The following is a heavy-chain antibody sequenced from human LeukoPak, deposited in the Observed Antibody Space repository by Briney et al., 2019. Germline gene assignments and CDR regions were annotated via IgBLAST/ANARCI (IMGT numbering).Heavy chain of an antibody. D-gene: IGHD6-13*01. CDR1: GGSISSGSYY. CDR2: IYTSGST. J-gene: IGHJ3*02. V-gene: IGHV4-61*02. Sequence: PSGTLSLTCTVSGGSISSGSYYWSWIRQPAGKGLEWIGRIYTSGSTNYNPSLKSRVTISVDTYKNQFSLKLSSVTAADTAVYYCGHYRGTAAGRGGAFDIWGQGTMVTVSS. CDR3: GHYRGTAAGRGGAFDI.